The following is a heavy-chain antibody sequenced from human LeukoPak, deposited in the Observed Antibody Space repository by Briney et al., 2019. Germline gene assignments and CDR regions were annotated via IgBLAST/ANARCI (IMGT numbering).Heavy chain of an antibody. V-gene: IGHV1-69*06. Sequence: SVKVSCKASGGTFSSYGISWVRQAPGQGLEWMGGIIPIFGTANYAQKFQGRVTITADKSTNTAYMELSSLRSEDTAMYYCARDPPYGDYEVYGWFDPWGQGTLITVSS. D-gene: IGHD4-17*01. CDR3: ARDPPYGDYEVYGWFDP. J-gene: IGHJ5*02. CDR2: IIPIFGTA. CDR1: GGTFSSYG.